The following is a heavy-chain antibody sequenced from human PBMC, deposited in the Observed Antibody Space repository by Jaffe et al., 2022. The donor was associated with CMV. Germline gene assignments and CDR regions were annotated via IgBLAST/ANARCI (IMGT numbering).Heavy chain of an antibody. CDR2: ISSSSSYI. CDR3: ARDRYGDSANFDY. Sequence: EVQLVESGGGLVKPGGSLRLSCAASGFTFSSYSMNWVRQAPGKGLEWVSSISSSSSYIYYADSVKGRFTISRDNAKNSLYLQMNSLRAEDTAVYYCARDRYGDSANFDYWGQGTLVTVSS. J-gene: IGHJ4*02. D-gene: IGHD4-17*01. V-gene: IGHV3-21*01. CDR1: GFTFSSYS.